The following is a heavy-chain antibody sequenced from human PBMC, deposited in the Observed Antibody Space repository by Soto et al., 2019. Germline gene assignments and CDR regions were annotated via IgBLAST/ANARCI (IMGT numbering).Heavy chain of an antibody. CDR3: ARRLTMVREADYYYYYGMDV. CDR2: ISQDGSEK. CDR1: GFTFSSYA. D-gene: IGHD3-10*01. Sequence: GGSLRLSCAASGFTFSSYAMHWVRQAPGKGLEWVANISQDGSEKYYVDSVKGRFTISRDNAKNSLYLQMNSLRAEDTAVYYCARRLTMVREADYYYYYGMDVWGQGTTVTVSS. J-gene: IGHJ6*02. V-gene: IGHV3-7*01.